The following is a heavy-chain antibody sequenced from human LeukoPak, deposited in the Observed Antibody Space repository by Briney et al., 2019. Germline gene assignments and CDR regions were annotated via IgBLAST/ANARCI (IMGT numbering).Heavy chain of an antibody. CDR1: GYTFTGYY. J-gene: IGHJ4*02. CDR2: INPNSGGT. V-gene: IGHV1-2*02. D-gene: IGHD6-13*01. CDR3: ASIAAAGSEEIDY. Sequence: ASVKVSCKASGYTFTGYYMHWVRQAPGQGLEWMGWINPNSGGTNYAQKFQGRVTMPRDTSISTAYMELSRLRSDDTAVYYCASIAAAGSEEIDYWGQGTLVTVSS.